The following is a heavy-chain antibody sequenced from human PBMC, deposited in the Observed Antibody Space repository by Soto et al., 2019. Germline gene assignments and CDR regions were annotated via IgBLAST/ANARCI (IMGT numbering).Heavy chain of an antibody. CDR2: IYSGGRN. CDR1: VGSISIFY. Sequence: SAETLSITCTFSVGSISIFYWSWIRQPAGKGLEWIGRIYSGGRNNYNPSLKSRVTMSVDTSKNQFSLRLSSVTAADTAMYYCARGSSRWDYWGQGTLVTVSS. V-gene: IGHV4-4*07. D-gene: IGHD6-13*01. J-gene: IGHJ4*02. CDR3: ARGSSRWDY.